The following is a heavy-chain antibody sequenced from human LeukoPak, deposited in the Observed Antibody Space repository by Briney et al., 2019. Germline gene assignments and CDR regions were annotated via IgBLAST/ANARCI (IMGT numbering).Heavy chain of an antibody. CDR3: ARVTAVAETY. D-gene: IGHD6-19*01. CDR1: GFTFSSYA. CDR2: ISYDGSNE. J-gene: IGHJ4*02. Sequence: GSLRLSCAASGFTFSSYAMHWVRQAPGKGLEWVAVISYDGSNEYYADSVKGRFTISRDNSENTLYLQMNSLRAEDTAVYYCARVTAVAETYWGQGTLVTVSS. V-gene: IGHV3-30*04.